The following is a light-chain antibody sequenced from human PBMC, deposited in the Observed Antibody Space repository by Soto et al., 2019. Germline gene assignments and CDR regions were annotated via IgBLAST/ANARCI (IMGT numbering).Light chain of an antibody. Sequence: IEITQSPSPTSASVGDTVTLTCPASESIDNWLAWYQQKPGKAPQVLIWDASTLQRGVASRFSGSGSGTEFTLTISSLQPEDFATYYCQQYNGYSTWTFGQGTKVDIK. CDR3: QQYNGYSTWT. CDR2: DAS. J-gene: IGKJ1*01. V-gene: IGKV1-5*01. CDR1: ESIDNW.